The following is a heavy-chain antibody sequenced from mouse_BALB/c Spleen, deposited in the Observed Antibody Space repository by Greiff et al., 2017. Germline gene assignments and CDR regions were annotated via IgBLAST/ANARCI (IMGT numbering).Heavy chain of an antibody. Sequence: VQLQQSAAELARPGASVKMSCKASGYTFTSYTMHWVKQRPGQGLEWIGYINPSSGYTEYNQKFKDKTTLTADKSSSTAYMQLSSLTSEDSAVYYCARVTGTYWYFDVWGAGTTVTVSS. CDR3: ARVTGTYWYFDV. CDR1: GYTFTSYT. V-gene: IGHV1-4*02. J-gene: IGHJ1*01. D-gene: IGHD4-1*01. CDR2: INPSSGYT.